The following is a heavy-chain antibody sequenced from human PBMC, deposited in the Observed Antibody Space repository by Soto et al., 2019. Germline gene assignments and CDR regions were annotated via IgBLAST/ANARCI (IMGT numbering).Heavy chain of an antibody. CDR1: GFTFSSYG. D-gene: IGHD1-26*01. CDR3: ARGLSGSYFYFDY. Sequence: GGSLRLSCAASGFTFSSYGMHWVRQAPGKGLEWVAVIWYDGSNKYYADSVKGRFTISRDNSKNTLYLQMNSLRAEDTAVYYCARGLSGSYFYFDYWGQGTLVTVSS. J-gene: IGHJ4*02. CDR2: IWYDGSNK. V-gene: IGHV3-33*01.